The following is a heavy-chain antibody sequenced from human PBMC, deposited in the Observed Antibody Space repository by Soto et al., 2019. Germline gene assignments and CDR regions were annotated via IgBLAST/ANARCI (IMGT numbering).Heavy chain of an antibody. V-gene: IGHV4-59*08. CDR3: ARHAATSGLYYLDY. J-gene: IGHJ4*02. D-gene: IGHD6-13*01. Sequence: QVQLQESGPGLVKPSETLSLTCTVSGGSISSYYWSWIRQPPGKGLEWIGYVYYSGSTYYNPSLKSRATISIDTTKNQFSLKLSSLTAADTSVYFCARHAATSGLYYLDYWGQGALVTVSS. CDR2: VYYSGST. CDR1: GGSISSYY.